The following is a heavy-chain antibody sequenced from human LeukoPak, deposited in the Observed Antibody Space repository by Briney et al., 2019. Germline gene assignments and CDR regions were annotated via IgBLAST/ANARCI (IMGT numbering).Heavy chain of an antibody. CDR1: GYTFTSYD. CDR2: MNPNSGNT. V-gene: IGHV1-8*03. J-gene: IGHJ6*03. Sequence: ASVKVSCKASGYTFTSYDINWVRQATGQGLEWMGWMNPNSGNTGYAQKFQGRVTITRNTSISTAYMELSSLRSEDTAVYYCARRGWLGYCSSTSCYGLHYYYMDVWGKGTTVTVSS. CDR3: ARRGWLGYCSSTSCYGLHYYYMDV. D-gene: IGHD2-2*01.